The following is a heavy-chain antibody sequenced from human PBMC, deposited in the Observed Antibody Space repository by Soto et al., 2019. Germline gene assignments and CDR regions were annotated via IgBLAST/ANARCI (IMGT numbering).Heavy chain of an antibody. CDR3: ARGYYGSGRNIPFDY. V-gene: IGHV1-2*04. CDR1: GYTFTGYY. CDR2: INPNSGGT. D-gene: IGHD3-10*01. J-gene: IGHJ4*02. Sequence: GASVKVSCKASGYTFTGYYMHWVRQAPGQGLEWMGWINPNSGGTNYAQKFQGWVTMTRDTSISTAYMELSRLRSDDTAVYYCARGYYGSGRNIPFDYWGQGTLVTVSS.